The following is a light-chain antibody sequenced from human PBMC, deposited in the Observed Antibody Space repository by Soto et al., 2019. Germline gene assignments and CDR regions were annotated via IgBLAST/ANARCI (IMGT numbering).Light chain of an antibody. CDR2: DAS. CDR1: QSVSSY. CDR3: QQRSNWPRFT. Sequence: EIVLTQSPDTLSLSPGERATLSCRASQSVSSYLAWYQQKPGQAPRLLIYDASNRATGIPVRFSGSGSGTDFTLTISSLEPEDFAVYYCQQRSNWPRFTFGPGTKVDIK. J-gene: IGKJ3*01. V-gene: IGKV3-11*01.